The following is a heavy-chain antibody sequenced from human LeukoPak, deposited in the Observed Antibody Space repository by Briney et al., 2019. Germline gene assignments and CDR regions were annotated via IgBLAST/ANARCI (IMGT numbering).Heavy chain of an antibody. Sequence: KPSETLSLTCSVSGGSISSYYWSWIRQPPGKGLEWIGYIYYSGSTNYNPSLKSRVTISVDTSKNQFSLKLSSVTAADTAVYYCARFSDFWSGYYGGYYFDYWGQGTLVTVSS. CDR1: GGSISSYY. V-gene: IGHV4-59*08. CDR2: IYYSGST. J-gene: IGHJ4*02. CDR3: ARFSDFWSGYYGGYYFDY. D-gene: IGHD3-3*01.